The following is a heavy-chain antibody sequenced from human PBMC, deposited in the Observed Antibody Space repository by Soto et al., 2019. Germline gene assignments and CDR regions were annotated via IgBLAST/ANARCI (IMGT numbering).Heavy chain of an antibody. CDR3: AKGYGDAFDY. CDR2: ISYDGSNK. V-gene: IGHV3-30*18. D-gene: IGHD4-17*01. J-gene: IGHJ4*02. Sequence: GGSLRLSCSASGFTFTTFAMSWVRQAPGKGLEWVAVISYDGSNKYYADSVKGRFTISRDNSKNTLYLQMNSLRAEDTAVYYCAKGYGDAFDYWGQGTLVTVSS. CDR1: GFTFTTFA.